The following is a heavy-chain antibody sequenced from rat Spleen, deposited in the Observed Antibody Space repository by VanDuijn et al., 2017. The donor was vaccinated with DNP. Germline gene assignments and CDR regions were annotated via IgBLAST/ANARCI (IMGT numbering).Heavy chain of an antibody. D-gene: IGHD5-1*01. J-gene: IGHJ2*01. V-gene: IGHV5-20*01. CDR2: ISYDGGNT. Sequence: EVQLVESGGGLVQPGRSMKLSCAASGFTFSDYYMAWVRQAPTKGLEWVASISYDGGNTYYRDSVKGRFTISRDDAKRSLYLQMDSLRSEDTATYYCTTGDWEDYFDYWGQGVMVTVSS. CDR3: TTGDWEDYFDY. CDR1: GFTFSDYY.